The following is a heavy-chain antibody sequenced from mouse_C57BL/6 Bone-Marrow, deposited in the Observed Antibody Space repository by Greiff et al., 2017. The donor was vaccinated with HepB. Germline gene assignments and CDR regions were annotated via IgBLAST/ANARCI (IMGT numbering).Heavy chain of an antibody. CDR2: IDPANGNT. CDR1: GFNIKNTY. CDR3: ARECHGYHYLDY. V-gene: IGHV14-3*01. Sequence: EVQLQQSVAELVRPGASVKLSCTASGFNIKNTYMHWVKQRPEQGLEWIGRIDPANGNTKYDPKLQGKATITADTSSNTAYRQLRSLTSEETAIYSCARECHGYHYLDYWGQGTSVTVSS. D-gene: IGHD2-2*01. J-gene: IGHJ4*01.